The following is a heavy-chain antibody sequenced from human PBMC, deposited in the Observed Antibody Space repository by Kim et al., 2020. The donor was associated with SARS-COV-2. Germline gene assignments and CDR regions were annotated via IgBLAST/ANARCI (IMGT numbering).Heavy chain of an antibody. D-gene: IGHD5-18*01. J-gene: IGHJ4*02. CDR3: AREGVDTSLITSFFDN. Sequence: DYVNGRVIISRDNSENTLYLQMNSLRADDTAIYYCAREGVDTSLITSFFDNWGQGTLVTVSS. V-gene: IGHV3-30*07.